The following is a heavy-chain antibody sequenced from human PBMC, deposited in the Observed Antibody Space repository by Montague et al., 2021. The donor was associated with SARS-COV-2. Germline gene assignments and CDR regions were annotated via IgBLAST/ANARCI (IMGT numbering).Heavy chain of an antibody. CDR2: ISGTSKYI. Sequence: SLRLSCAGSGFTFSSYSMNWVRQAPGKGLEWVSSISGTSKYIFYADSVKGRFTTSRDNAKNSLCPQMNSLRAEDTAVYYCARGDFDILTGYYPLFDYWGQGTLVTVSS. J-gene: IGHJ4*02. CDR3: ARGDFDILTGYYPLFDY. V-gene: IGHV3-21*01. D-gene: IGHD3-9*01. CDR1: GFTFSSYS.